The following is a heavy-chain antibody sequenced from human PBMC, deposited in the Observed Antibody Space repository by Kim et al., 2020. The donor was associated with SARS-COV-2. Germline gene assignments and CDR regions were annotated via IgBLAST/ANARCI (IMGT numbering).Heavy chain of an antibody. J-gene: IGHJ4*02. CDR2: IWNDRSTI. V-gene: IGHV3-30*02. Sequence: GGSLRLSCAASGFTFSSYGMNWVRQAPGKGLEWVAYIWNDRSTIYYADSVKGRFTISRDNSKNSLYLQMNSLRDEDTAVYYCAKETCLTLDCWGQVTVV. CDR1: GFTFSSYG. D-gene: IGHD2-15*01. CDR3: AKETCLTLDC.